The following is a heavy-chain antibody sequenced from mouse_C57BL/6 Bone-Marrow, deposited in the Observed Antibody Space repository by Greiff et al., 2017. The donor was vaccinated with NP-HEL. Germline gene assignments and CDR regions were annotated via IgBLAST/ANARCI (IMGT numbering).Heavy chain of an antibody. V-gene: IGHV1-59*01. CDR1: GYTFTSYW. D-gene: IGHD2-4*01. CDR2: IDPSDSYT. CDR3: ARGGLRRDY. Sequence: QVQLQQSGAELVRPGTSVKLSCKASGYTFTSYWMHWVKQRPGQGLEWIGVIDPSDSYTNYNQKFKGKATLTVDTSSSTAYMQLSSLTSEDSAVYYCARGGLRRDYWGQGTTLTVSS. J-gene: IGHJ2*01.